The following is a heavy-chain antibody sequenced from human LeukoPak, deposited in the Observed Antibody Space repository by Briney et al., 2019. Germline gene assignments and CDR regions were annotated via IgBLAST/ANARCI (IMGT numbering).Heavy chain of an antibody. J-gene: IGHJ5*02. CDR3: ARGLVVVAATPVWFDP. D-gene: IGHD2-15*01. CDR2: IYYSGST. CDR1: GGSISSYY. Sequence: SETLSLTCTVSGGSISSYYWSWTRQPPGKGLEWIGYIYYSGSTNYNPSLKSRVTISVDTSKNQFSLKLSSVTAADTAVYYCARGLVVVAATPVWFDPWGQGTLVTVSS. V-gene: IGHV4-59*01.